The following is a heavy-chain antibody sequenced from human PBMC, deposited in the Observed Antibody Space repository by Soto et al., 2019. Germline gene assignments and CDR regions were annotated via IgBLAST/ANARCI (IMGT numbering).Heavy chain of an antibody. V-gene: IGHV4-59*01. J-gene: IGHJ4*02. CDR3: ARDQSDGSSWGDYFDY. Sequence: NPSETLALTCTVSGGSISSYYWSWIRQPPGKGLEWIGYIYYSGSTNYNPSLKSRVTISVDTSKIQFSLKLSPVTAADTAVYYCARDQSDGSSWGDYFDYWGQGTLVRVYS. CDR1: GGSISSYY. D-gene: IGHD6-13*01. CDR2: IYYSGST.